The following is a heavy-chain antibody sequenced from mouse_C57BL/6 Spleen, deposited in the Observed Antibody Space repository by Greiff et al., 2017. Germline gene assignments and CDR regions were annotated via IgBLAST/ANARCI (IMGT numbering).Heavy chain of an antibody. V-gene: IGHV1-31*01. Sequence: EVKLQESGPELVKPGASVKISCKASGYSFTGYYMHWVKQSHGNILDWIGYIYPYNGVSSYNQKFKGKATLTVDKSSSTAYMELRSLTSEDSAVYYCASDYDVGGAWFAYWGQGTLVTVSA. CDR1: GYSFTGYY. CDR2: IYPYNGVS. J-gene: IGHJ3*01. D-gene: IGHD2-4*01. CDR3: ASDYDVGGAWFAY.